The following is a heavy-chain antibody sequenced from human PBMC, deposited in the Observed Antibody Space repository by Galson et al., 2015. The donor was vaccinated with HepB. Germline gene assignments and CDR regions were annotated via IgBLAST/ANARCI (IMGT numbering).Heavy chain of an antibody. Sequence: LRLSCAASGFMFRRYAMAWVRQAPGKGLEWVSVIGIERPTTFYSDSVRGRFTISRDDSSNTLYLQMKSLRAADTAVYYCAKEFTDFDSAGDAFDVWGQGTMVTVSS. V-gene: IGHV3-23*01. CDR2: IGIERPTT. CDR1: GFMFRRYA. CDR3: AKEFTDFDSAGDAFDV. D-gene: IGHD3-9*01. J-gene: IGHJ3*01.